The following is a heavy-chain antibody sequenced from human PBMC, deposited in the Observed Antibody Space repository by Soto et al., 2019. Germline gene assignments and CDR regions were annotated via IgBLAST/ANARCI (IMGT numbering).Heavy chain of an antibody. V-gene: IGHV3-53*02. CDR3: ARRFYGMDV. D-gene: IGHD3-3*01. J-gene: IGHJ6*02. CDR2: IYKGGNT. Sequence: VQLVETGGGLIQPGGSLRLSCAASWFTVSNNYMSWGRQAPGKGLEWVSVIYKGGNTDYADSVKGRFTISRDNSENTLYLQMNSLRAEDTAVYYCARRFYGMDVWGQGTTVTVSS. CDR1: WFTVSNNY.